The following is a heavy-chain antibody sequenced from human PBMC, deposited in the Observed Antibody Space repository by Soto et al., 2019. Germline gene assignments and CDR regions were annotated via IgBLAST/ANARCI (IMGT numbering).Heavy chain of an antibody. CDR1: GGTFSSYA. CDR3: ARGGGGYCSGGSCYGLFKS. J-gene: IGHJ4*02. CDR2: IIPIFGTA. V-gene: IGHV1-69*01. Sequence: QVQLVQSGAEVKKPGSSVKVSCKASGGTFSSYAISWVRQAPGQGLEWMGGIIPIFGTANYAQKFQGRVTITADESTSTAYMELSSLRSEDTAAYYCARGGGGYCSGGSCYGLFKSWGQGTLVTVSS. D-gene: IGHD2-15*01.